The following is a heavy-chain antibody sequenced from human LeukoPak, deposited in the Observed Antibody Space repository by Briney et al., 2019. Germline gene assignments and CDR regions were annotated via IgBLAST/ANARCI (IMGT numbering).Heavy chain of an antibody. CDR2: ISSSSSTI. CDR3: ARSTLGYCSSTSCSLDY. D-gene: IGHD2-2*01. J-gene: IGHJ4*02. Sequence: PGGSLRLXCAASGFTFSSYSMNWVRQAPGKGLESVSYISSSSSTIYYADSVKGRFTISRDNAKNSLYLQMNSLRAEDTAVYYCARSTLGYCSSTSCSLDYWGQGTLVTVSS. CDR1: GFTFSSYS. V-gene: IGHV3-48*01.